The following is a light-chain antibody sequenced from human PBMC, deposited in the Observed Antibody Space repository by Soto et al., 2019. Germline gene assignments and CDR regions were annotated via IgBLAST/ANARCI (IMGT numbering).Light chain of an antibody. J-gene: IGKJ2*01. CDR1: QSIDRW. CDR3: QQYKTYTYT. CDR2: RAP. V-gene: IGKV1-5*03. Sequence: DIQMTQSPSTLSASVGDRVTITCRASQSIDRWLAWYQQKPGKAPKLLIYRAPSLESGVPSRFSGSGSGTEFTLTISSLQPDDFTTYFCQQYKTYTYTFAQGTKLEIK.